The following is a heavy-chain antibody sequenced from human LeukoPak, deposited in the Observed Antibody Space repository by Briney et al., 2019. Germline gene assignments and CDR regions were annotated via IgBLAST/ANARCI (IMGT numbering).Heavy chain of an antibody. CDR2: ISSSSSTI. Sequence: GGSLRLSCAASGFTFSSYSMNWVRQAPGKGLEWVSYISSSSSTIYYADSVKGRFTISRDNAKNSLYLQMNSLRDEDTAVYYCAKEYSPGLLVYYYYGMDVWGQGTTVTVSS. CDR1: GFTFSSYS. J-gene: IGHJ6*02. CDR3: AKEYSPGLLVYYYYGMDV. D-gene: IGHD2-15*01. V-gene: IGHV3-48*02.